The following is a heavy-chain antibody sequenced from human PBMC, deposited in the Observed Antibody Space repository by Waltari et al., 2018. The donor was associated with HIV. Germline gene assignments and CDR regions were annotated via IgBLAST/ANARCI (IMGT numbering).Heavy chain of an antibody. CDR3: AELVVGDYGGTGN. CDR1: GFTFGTFW. Sequence: EVQLVESGGGLVQPGGSLRLSCFASGFTFGTFWMSWVRQASGKGLEWLANMKQDGSEIYYADSVKSRFTISRDNARNSLFLQMNSLRVEDTAVFYCAELVVGDYGGTGNWGQGTLVTVSS. D-gene: IGHD2-15*01. CDR2: MKQDGSEI. V-gene: IGHV3-7*01. J-gene: IGHJ4*02.